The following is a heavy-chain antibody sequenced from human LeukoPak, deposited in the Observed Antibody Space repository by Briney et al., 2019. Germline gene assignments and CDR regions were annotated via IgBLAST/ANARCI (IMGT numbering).Heavy chain of an antibody. Sequence: GGSLRLSCAASGITFSSYWMHWVRQAPGKGLVWVSRIDSDGSGTSYADSVKGRFTISRDNAKNSLNLQMNSLRAEDTAVYYCAREGYYDSSGFYLGGYFDYWGQGTLVTVSS. CDR3: AREGYYDSSGFYLGGYFDY. CDR2: IDSDGSGT. J-gene: IGHJ4*02. V-gene: IGHV3-74*01. D-gene: IGHD3-22*01. CDR1: GITFSSYW.